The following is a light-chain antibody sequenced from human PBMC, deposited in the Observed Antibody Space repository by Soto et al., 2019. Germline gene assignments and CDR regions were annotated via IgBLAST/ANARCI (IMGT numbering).Light chain of an antibody. Sequence: DIQMTQSPSSVSASVGDRITITCRASHIISSWLAWYQQKPGKAPKLLIYAASTLQSGVPSRFSGSGSGTDFTLTISSLQPEDFATYYCQQANSFPLFTFGPGTKVDIK. J-gene: IGKJ3*01. CDR1: HIISSW. V-gene: IGKV1-12*01. CDR3: QQANSFPLFT. CDR2: AAS.